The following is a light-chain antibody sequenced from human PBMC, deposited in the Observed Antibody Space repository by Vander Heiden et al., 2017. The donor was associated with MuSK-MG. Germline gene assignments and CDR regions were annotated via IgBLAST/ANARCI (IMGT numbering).Light chain of an antibody. J-gene: IGKJ2*01. CDR2: AAS. CDR1: QSISSY. Sequence: IQMTQSPSSLSASVGDRVTITCRASQSISSYLNWYQQKPGKAPKLLIYAASSLQSWVPSRFSGSGSGTDFTLTISRLQPEDFATYYCQQSYSTPVGQGTKLEIK. CDR3: QQSYSTP. V-gene: IGKV1-39*01.